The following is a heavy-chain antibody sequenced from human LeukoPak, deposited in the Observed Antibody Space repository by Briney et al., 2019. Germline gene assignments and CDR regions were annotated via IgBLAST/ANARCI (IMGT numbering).Heavy chain of an antibody. CDR3: AKWTSYYYDSSGYFDY. CDR2: ISWNSGRR. V-gene: IGHV3-9*01. CDR1: GFMFDDYA. J-gene: IGHJ4*02. Sequence: GGSLRLSCAASGFMFDDYAMHWVRHAPGKGLEWVSGISWNSGRRGYANSVKGRFTISRDNAKNSLYLQMNSLRAEDTALYYCAKWTSYYYDSSGYFDYWGQGTLVTVSS. D-gene: IGHD3-22*01.